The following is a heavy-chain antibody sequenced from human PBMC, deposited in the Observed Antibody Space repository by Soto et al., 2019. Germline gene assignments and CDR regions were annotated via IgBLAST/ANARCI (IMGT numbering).Heavy chain of an antibody. Sequence: PSETLSLTCTVSGGSIRSSSYYWGWIRQPPGKGLEWIGSIYHSGSTYDNPSLKSRVTILVDTYKNHFSLKLRSVTAADTAVYYCARGVFWSGYYFDYWGQGMLVTVS. CDR3: ARGVFWSGYYFDY. CDR1: GGSIRSSSYY. V-gene: IGHV4-39*02. D-gene: IGHD3-3*01. CDR2: IYHSGST. J-gene: IGHJ4*02.